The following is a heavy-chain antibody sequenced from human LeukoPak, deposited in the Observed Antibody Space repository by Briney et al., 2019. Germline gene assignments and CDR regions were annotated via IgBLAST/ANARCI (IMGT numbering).Heavy chain of an antibody. Sequence: GESLKISCKGSGYKFTSYWIGWVRQMPGKGLEWMGIIYPGDSDTRYSPSFQGQVTISADKSISTAYLQWKSLKASDTAMYYCARHRRKNTLYYGSVTYYDVLDNWGQGTQVTTSS. J-gene: IGHJ4*02. V-gene: IGHV5-51*01. CDR1: GYKFTSYW. D-gene: IGHD3-10*01. CDR2: IYPGDSDT. CDR3: ARHRRKNTLYYGSVTYYDVLDN.